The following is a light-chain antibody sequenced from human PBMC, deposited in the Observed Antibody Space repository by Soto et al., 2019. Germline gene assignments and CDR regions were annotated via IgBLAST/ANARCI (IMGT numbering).Light chain of an antibody. V-gene: IGKV3-11*01. CDR1: QSVSDY. CDR3: QQYGSSAS. Sequence: ETVLTQSPARLSLSPGERATLSCRAGQSVSDYLAWYQQKPGQPPRLLFFDASNRVTGVPARFSAGGSGTDFTLIISNLEPEDFAVYYCQQYGSSASFGQGTKVDIK. J-gene: IGKJ1*01. CDR2: DAS.